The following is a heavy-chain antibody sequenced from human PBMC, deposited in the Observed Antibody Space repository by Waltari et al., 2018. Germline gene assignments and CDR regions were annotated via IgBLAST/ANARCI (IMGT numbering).Heavy chain of an antibody. CDR2: IYPRDSDT. CDR1: GYCFSDYW. D-gene: IGHD3-9*01. Sequence: EVQLEQSGAEVKKPGESLTISCEASGYCFSDYWIGWVRQMPGKGLAWVAIIYPRDSDTRYSPSFQGQVNISADKSSNTAYLQWGSLKAPDTAMYFCGRGRAVDLIDYWGQGTLVTVSS. CDR3: GRGRAVDLIDY. J-gene: IGHJ4*02. V-gene: IGHV5-51*01.